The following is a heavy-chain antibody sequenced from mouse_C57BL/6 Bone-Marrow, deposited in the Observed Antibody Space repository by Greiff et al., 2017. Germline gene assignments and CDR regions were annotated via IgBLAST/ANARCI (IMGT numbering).Heavy chain of an antibody. J-gene: IGHJ3*01. V-gene: IGHV1-55*01. CDR1: GYTFTSYW. CDR3: ARSLYYSNYEFAY. CDR2: IYPGSGST. Sequence: QVQLQQPGAELVKPGASVKMSCKASGYTFTSYWITWVKQRPGQGLEWIGDIYPGSGSTNYNEKFKSKATLTVDTSSSTAYMQLSSLTSEDSAVYYCARSLYYSNYEFAYWGQGTLVTVSA. D-gene: IGHD2-5*01.